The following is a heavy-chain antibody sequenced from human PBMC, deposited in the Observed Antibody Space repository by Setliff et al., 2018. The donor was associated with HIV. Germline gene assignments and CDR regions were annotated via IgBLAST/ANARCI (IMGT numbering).Heavy chain of an antibody. J-gene: IGHJ4*02. D-gene: IGHD2-15*01. V-gene: IGHV3-30*02. CDR3: AREPCSGGSPFDY. CDR1: GFNFGNYG. CDR2: IHYDGSKK. Sequence: GGSLRLSCVASGFNFGNYGMHWVRQAPGKGLEWLTSIHYDGSKKYYIESVKGRFTVSRDNSKNMLYLQMNNLRADDTAVYYCAREPCSGGSPFDYWGQGTLVTVSS.